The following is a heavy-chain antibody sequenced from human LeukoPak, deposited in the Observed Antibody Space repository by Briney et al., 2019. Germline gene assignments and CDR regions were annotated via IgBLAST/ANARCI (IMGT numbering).Heavy chain of an antibody. CDR2: IYTSGST. CDR3: ARDAPFRWFDP. V-gene: IGHV4-61*02. Sequence: SETLSLTCTVSGGSISSGSYSWSWIRQPAGKGLEWIGRIYTSGSTNYNPSLKSRVTISVDTSKNQFSLKLSSVTAADTAVYYCARDAPFRWFDPWGQGTLVTVSS. J-gene: IGHJ5*02. CDR1: GGSISSGSYS.